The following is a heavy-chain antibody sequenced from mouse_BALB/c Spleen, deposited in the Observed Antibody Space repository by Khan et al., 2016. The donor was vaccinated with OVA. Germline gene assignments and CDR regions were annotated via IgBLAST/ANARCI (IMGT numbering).Heavy chain of an antibody. D-gene: IGHD3-1*01. Sequence: EVELVESGAGIVPPGESLYLSCAASRFTITSYGMSSVRQTPDKRLELVATIDTNGGSTYYPASVNCLFTISGDYAKHALFLQMRSQKSEDTAMYYCARRAIWGQGTTLTVSS. V-gene: IGHV5-6-3*01. J-gene: IGHJ2*01. CDR2: IDTNGGST. CDR1: RFTITSYG. CDR3: ARRAI.